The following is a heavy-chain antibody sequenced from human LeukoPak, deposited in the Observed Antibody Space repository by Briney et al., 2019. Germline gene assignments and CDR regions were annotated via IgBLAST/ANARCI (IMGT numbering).Heavy chain of an antibody. CDR2: ISAYNGNT. J-gene: IGHJ5*02. Sequence: ASVKVSCKASGYTFTSYGISWVRQAPGQGLEWMGWISAYNGNTNYAQKLQGRVTMTTDTSTNTAYMELRSLRSDDTAVCYCARGGIDIVTVPVSNWFDPWGQGTLVTVSS. V-gene: IGHV1-18*01. CDR3: ARGGIDIVTVPVSNWFDP. CDR1: GYTFTSYG. D-gene: IGHD2/OR15-2a*01.